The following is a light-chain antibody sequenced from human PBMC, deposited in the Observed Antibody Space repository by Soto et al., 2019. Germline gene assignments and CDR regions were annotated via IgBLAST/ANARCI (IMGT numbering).Light chain of an antibody. CDR1: SGHSSYA. J-gene: IGLJ2*01. Sequence: QSVLTQSPSASASLGASVKLTCTLSSGHSSYAIAWHQQQPEKGPRYLMKLNSDGSHSKGDGIPDRFSGSSSGAERYLTISSLQSEDEADSYCQTLGTGIKVFGGGTKLTVL. V-gene: IGLV4-69*01. CDR3: QTLGTGIKV. CDR2: LNSDGSH.